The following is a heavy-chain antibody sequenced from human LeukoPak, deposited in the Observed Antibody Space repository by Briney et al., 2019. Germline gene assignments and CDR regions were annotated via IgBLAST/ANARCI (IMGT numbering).Heavy chain of an antibody. CDR2: ISAYNGNT. J-gene: IGHJ4*02. D-gene: IGHD1-20*01. CDR1: GYTFTSYG. Sequence: AASVKVSCKASGYTFTSYGISWVRQAPGQGLEWMGWISAYNGNTNYAQKLQGRVTMTTDTSTSTAYMELRSLRSDDTAVYYCARDFSDNWNPLYYFDYWGQGTLVTVSS. V-gene: IGHV1-18*01. CDR3: ARDFSDNWNPLYYFDY.